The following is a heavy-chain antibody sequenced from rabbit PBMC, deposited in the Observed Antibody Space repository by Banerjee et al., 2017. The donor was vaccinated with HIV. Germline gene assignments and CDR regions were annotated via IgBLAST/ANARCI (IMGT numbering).Heavy chain of an antibody. Sequence: QSLEESGGDLVKPGASLTLTCTASGFDFISNAMCWVRQAPGKGLEWIACIYSGSSGRPYYASWAKGRFTISKASSTTVTLQMTSLTVADTATYFCARAGYADYGGATGFDLWGPGTLVTVS. V-gene: IGHV1S40*01. D-gene: IGHD6-1*01. CDR2: IYSGSSGRP. J-gene: IGHJ4*01. CDR1: GFDFISNA. CDR3: ARAGYADYGGATGFDL.